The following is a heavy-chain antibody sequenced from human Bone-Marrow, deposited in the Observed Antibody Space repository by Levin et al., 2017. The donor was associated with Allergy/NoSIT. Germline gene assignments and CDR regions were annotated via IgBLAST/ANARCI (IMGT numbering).Heavy chain of an antibody. CDR3: AGLGILGGNWFDP. Sequence: GESLKISCKGVGYSFINYWIVWVRQMPGKGLEWMGIVYPGGADTRYSPSFDGQVTISADQSSNTAYLHWRSLKTSDTAVYYCAGLGILGGNWFDPWGQGTLVTVSS. J-gene: IGHJ5*02. CDR1: GYSFINYW. CDR2: VYPGGADT. D-gene: IGHD3-16*01. V-gene: IGHV5-51*01.